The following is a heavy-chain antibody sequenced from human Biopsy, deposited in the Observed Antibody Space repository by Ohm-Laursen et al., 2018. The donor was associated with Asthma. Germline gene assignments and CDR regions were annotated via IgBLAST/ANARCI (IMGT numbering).Heavy chain of an antibody. D-gene: IGHD3-22*01. Sequence: TLSPTCTVSYGSITSGGYYWTWIRQHPGKGLEWIGFIYYSGSTYYNPSLKSRVSISIDTSKNQFSLKLNSVTAADTAVYYCARAQDYYDSRGYYRSFDYWGQGTLVTVSS. CDR2: IYYSGST. V-gene: IGHV4-31*03. CDR1: YGSITSGGYY. J-gene: IGHJ4*02. CDR3: ARAQDYYDSRGYYRSFDY.